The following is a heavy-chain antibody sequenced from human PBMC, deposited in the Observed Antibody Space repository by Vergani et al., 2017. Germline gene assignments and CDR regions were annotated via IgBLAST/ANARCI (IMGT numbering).Heavy chain of an antibody. J-gene: IGHJ3*01. CDR2: ITPFNGET. Sequence: QMQLVQSGAEVRKTGSSVKVSCKASGYTFTYRYLHWVRQAPGQALEWMGWITPFNGETNYAQKFQDRVTITRDRSMSTAYMELSSLRSEDTAMYYCARWDPELGSFDFGGQGAMVTVST. CDR1: GYTFTYRY. CDR3: ARWDPELGSFDF. D-gene: IGHD1-7*01. V-gene: IGHV1-45*02.